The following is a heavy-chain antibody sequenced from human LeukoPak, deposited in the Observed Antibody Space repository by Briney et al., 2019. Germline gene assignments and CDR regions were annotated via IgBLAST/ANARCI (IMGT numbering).Heavy chain of an antibody. D-gene: IGHD6-19*01. Sequence: PGGSLRLSCATSGFTLSSHSMSWVRQTPGKGLEWVSSISTSSSFIYYADSLKGRFTISRDNARNSLYLQMNSLRAEDTAVYYCARDHTVAGIVFDSWGQGARVTVSS. CDR3: ARDHTVAGIVFDS. J-gene: IGHJ4*02. CDR2: ISTSSSFI. V-gene: IGHV3-21*01. CDR1: GFTLSSHS.